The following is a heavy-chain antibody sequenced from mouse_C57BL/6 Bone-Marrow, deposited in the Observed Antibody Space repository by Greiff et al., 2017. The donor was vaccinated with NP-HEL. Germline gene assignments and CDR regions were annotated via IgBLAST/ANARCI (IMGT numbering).Heavy chain of an antibody. V-gene: IGHV1-69*01. J-gene: IGHJ4*01. CDR3: ARRGAMDY. CDR2: IDPSDSYT. CDR1: GYTFTSYW. Sequence: QVQLQQPGAELVMPGASVKLSCKASGYTFTSYWMHWVKQRPGQGLEWIGEIDPSDSYTNYNQKFKGKSTLTVDKSPSTAYMQLSSLTSEDSAVYYCARRGAMDYWGQGTSVTVSS.